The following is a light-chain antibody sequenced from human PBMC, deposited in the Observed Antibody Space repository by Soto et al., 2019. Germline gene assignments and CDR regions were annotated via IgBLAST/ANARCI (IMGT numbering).Light chain of an antibody. J-gene: IGKJ1*01. V-gene: IGKV1-5*03. Sequence: DIQMTQSPSTLSASVGDRVTITCRASQSISSWLAWYQQKPGKAPKLLIYKASSLESGVPSRFSGSGSGTECTLTISSLQPDDFATYYCQQYNTYLWPFGQGTKVEIK. CDR3: QQYNTYLWP. CDR2: KAS. CDR1: QSISSW.